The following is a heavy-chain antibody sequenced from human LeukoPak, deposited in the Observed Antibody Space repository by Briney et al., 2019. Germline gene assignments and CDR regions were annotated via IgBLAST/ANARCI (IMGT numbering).Heavy chain of an antibody. D-gene: IGHD2-15*01. Sequence: GGTLRLSCAASGFTFSSYGMSWVRQAPGKGLEWVSAISGSGGSTYYADSVKGRFTISRDNSKNTLYLQMNSLRAEDTAVYYCAKDGSVGSLDPWGQGTLVTVSS. J-gene: IGHJ5*02. V-gene: IGHV3-23*01. CDR1: GFTFSSYG. CDR3: AKDGSVGSLDP. CDR2: ISGSGGST.